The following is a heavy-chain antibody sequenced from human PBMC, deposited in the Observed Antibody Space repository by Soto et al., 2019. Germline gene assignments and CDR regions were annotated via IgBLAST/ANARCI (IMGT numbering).Heavy chain of an antibody. J-gene: IGHJ4*02. CDR3: ARHRQWLVDY. D-gene: IGHD6-19*01. V-gene: IGHV4-39*01. Sequence: PSETLSLTCTVSGGSISSSSYYWGWIRQPPGKGLEWIGSIYYSGSTYYNPSLKSRVTISVDTSKNQFSLKLSSVTAADTAVYYCARHRQWLVDYWGQGTLVTVSS. CDR2: IYYSGST. CDR1: GGSISSSSYY.